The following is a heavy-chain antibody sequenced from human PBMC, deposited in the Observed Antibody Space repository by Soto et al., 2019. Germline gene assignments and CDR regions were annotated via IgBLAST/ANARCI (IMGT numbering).Heavy chain of an antibody. CDR1: GFTFISSG. J-gene: IGHJ3*02. Sequence: GGSLRLSCAASGFTFISSGMHWVRQAPGKGLEYVSAISSNGGSTYYANSVKGRFTISRDNSKNTLYLQMGSLRVEDMAVYYCARDGDCSSTSCYAFDIWGQGTMVTVSS. V-gene: IGHV3-64*01. D-gene: IGHD2-2*01. CDR3: ARDGDCSSTSCYAFDI. CDR2: ISSNGGST.